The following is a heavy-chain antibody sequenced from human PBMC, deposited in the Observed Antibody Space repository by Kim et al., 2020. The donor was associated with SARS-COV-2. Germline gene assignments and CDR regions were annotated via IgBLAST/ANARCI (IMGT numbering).Heavy chain of an antibody. CDR3: TRDLNDDGYCSGGSCYDKYYYYYYGMDV. CDR1: GFTFGDYA. J-gene: IGHJ6*02. V-gene: IGHV3-49*03. CDR2: IRSKAYGGTT. Sequence: GGSLRLSCTASGFTFGDYAMSWFRQAPGKGLEWVGFIRSKAYGGTTEYAASVKGRFTISRDDSKSIAYLQMNSLQTEDTAVYYCTRDLNDDGYCSGGSCYDKYYYYYYGMDVWGQGTTVTVSS. D-gene: IGHD2-15*01.